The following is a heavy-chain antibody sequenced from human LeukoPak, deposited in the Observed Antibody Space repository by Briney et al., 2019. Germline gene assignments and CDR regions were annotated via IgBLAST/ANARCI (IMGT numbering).Heavy chain of an antibody. CDR1: GFTFSYYA. CDR3: ADSDGYYYDV. V-gene: IGHV3-30-3*01. D-gene: IGHD2-15*01. Sequence: QPGRSLRLSCVASGFTSGFTFSYYAMHWVPQAPGKGLEWVAFISNDGGNRYFANSVKGRFTISRDNSKNTVYLQMNSLGAEDTAVYYCADSDGYYYDVWGQGTLVTVS. J-gene: IGHJ4*02. CDR2: ISNDGGNR.